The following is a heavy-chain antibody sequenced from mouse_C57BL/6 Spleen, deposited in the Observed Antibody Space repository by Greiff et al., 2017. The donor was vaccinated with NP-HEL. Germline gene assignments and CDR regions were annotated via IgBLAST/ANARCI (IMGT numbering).Heavy chain of an antibody. D-gene: IGHD2-1*01. Sequence: VQLQQSGPGLVQPSPSLSISCTASGFSLTSYGVHWVRQSPGKGLEWLGVIWSGGSTDNNAAFISSLSISKDNSKSQVFIKMSSLQADDTAVYYCARIYGNYGWFAYWGQGTLVTVSA. J-gene: IGHJ3*01. CDR2: IWSGGST. CDR3: ARIYGNYGWFAY. CDR1: GFSLTSYG. V-gene: IGHV2-2*01.